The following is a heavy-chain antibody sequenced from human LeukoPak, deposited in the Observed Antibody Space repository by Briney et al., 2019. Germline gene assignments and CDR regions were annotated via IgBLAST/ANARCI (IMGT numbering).Heavy chain of an antibody. CDR3: ARDRNGGDSLLTYYFDS. D-gene: IGHD4-23*01. CDR1: SASISSSDFF. CDR2: FSYSGST. J-gene: IGHJ4*02. V-gene: IGHV4-39*07. Sequence: SETLSLTCTVSSASISSSDFFWAWIRQPPGKCLEWIGHFSYSGSTHYNPSLKSRFFISADTSKNQFSLQLTSVTAADTAVYYCARDRNGGDSLLTYYFDSWGQGTPVTVSS.